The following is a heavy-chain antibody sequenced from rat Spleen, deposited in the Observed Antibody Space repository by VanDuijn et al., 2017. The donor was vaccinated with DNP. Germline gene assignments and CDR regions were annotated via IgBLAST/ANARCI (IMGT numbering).Heavy chain of an antibody. Sequence: EVQLKESGPGLVQPSQTLSLTCTVSGLSLTDYSVHWVRQPPGKGLEWMGVMWSGGSTDYNSALKSRLSISRDTSKSQVFLKMDSLQTEDTSMYFCARSGYSGSHVMDAWGQGASVTVSS. D-gene: IGHD1-1*01. J-gene: IGHJ4*01. CDR1: GLSLTDYS. CDR3: ARSGYSGSHVMDA. CDR2: MWSGGST. V-gene: IGHV2S63*01.